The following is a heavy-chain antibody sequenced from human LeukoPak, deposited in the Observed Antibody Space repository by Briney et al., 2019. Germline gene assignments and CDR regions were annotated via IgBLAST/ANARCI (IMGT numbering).Heavy chain of an antibody. CDR1: GFTFNSYW. V-gene: IGHV3-74*01. Sequence: GGSLRLSCAASGFTFNSYWMHCLRQAPGKGLVWVSRINTDGSSTSYADSVTGRFTISRDNAKNTLYLQMNSLRAEDMAVYYCAREERYSSSWYPWYFDLWGRGTLVTVSS. CDR3: AREERYSSSWYPWYFDL. D-gene: IGHD6-13*01. CDR2: INTDGSST. J-gene: IGHJ2*01.